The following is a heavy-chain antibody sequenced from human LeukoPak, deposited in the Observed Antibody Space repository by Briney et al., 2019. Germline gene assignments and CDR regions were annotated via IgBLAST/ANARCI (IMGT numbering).Heavy chain of an antibody. CDR1: GFTFNTFS. J-gene: IGHJ4*02. Sequence: GGSLRLSCAASGFTFNTFSMNWVRQAPGKGLEWVSYISSSTITMFYADSVKGRFTVSRDNAKNSLYLQMNSLRDEDTAVYYCARVGGRTIDYWGQGSLVTVSS. V-gene: IGHV3-48*02. D-gene: IGHD1/OR15-1a*01. CDR3: ARVGGRTIDY. CDR2: ISSSTITM.